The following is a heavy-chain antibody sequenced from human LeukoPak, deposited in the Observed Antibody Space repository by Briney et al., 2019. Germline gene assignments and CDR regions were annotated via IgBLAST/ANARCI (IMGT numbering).Heavy chain of an antibody. CDR2: IDNSGDSA. D-gene: IGHD4-17*01. CDR3: ARGGGDYGDYLDY. CDR1: GFTFNTFA. J-gene: IGHJ4*02. Sequence: GGSLRLSCAASGFTFNTFAMNWVRQAPGKGLDWVSTIDNSGDSAFYADSVRGRFFISRDNSKNTLYLQMSSLRAEDTAVFYCARGGGDYGDYLDYWGQGTLVTVSS. V-gene: IGHV3-23*01.